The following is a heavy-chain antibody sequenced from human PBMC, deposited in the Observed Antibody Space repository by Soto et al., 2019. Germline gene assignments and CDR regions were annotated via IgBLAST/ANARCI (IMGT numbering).Heavy chain of an antibody. CDR2: ILGSDGST. CDR3: ASYYDSSAFFDD. J-gene: IGHJ4*02. CDR1: GFSFSTFD. Sequence: HPGGSLRLSCEASGFSFSTFDMSWVRQAPGKGLEWVSVILGSDGSTHYADAVKGRFTISRDNFKNTLYLQMNSLRAEDSAVYYCASYYDSSAFFDDWGQGSLVTVSS. V-gene: IGHV3-23*01. D-gene: IGHD3-22*01.